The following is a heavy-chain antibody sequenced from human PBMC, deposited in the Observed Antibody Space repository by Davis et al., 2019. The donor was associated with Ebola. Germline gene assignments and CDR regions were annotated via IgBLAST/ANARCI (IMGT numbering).Heavy chain of an antibody. D-gene: IGHD2-2*01. CDR3: ARVRPLVVPAHLGDYYYGMDV. V-gene: IGHV3-30-3*01. Sequence: GESLKISCAGSGFSFNSYAMHWVRQAPGKGLEWVAVISYDGSNKYYADSVKGRFTISRDNSKNTLYLQMNSLRAEDTAVYYCARVRPLVVPAHLGDYYYGMDVWGQGTTVTVSS. CDR1: GFSFNSYA. J-gene: IGHJ6*02. CDR2: ISYDGSNK.